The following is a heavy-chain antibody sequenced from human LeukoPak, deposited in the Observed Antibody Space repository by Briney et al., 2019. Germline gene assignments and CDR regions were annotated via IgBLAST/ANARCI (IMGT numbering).Heavy chain of an antibody. CDR2: IYYSGST. CDR3: ARFVRGTYYFDY. J-gene: IGHJ4*02. D-gene: IGHD3-16*01. V-gene: IGHV4-59*08. CDR1: GGSISSYY. Sequence: SETLTSSCTVSGGSISSYYWSWIRQPPGKGLEWIGYIYYSGSTNYNPSLKSRVTISVDTSKNQFSLKLSSVTAADTAVYYCARFVRGTYYFDYWGQGTLVTVSS.